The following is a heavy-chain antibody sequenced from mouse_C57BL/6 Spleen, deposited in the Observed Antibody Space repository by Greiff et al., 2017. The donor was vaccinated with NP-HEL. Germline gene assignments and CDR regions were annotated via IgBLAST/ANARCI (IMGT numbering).Heavy chain of an antibody. D-gene: IGHD1-1*01. J-gene: IGHJ4*01. CDR3: AREGHYGRGGAMDY. Sequence: EVKVVESGGGLVKPGGSLKLSCAASGFTFSSYAMSWVRQTPEKRLEWVATISDGGSYTYYPDNVKGRFTISRDNAKNNLYLQMSHLKSEDTAMYYCAREGHYGRGGAMDYWGQGTSVTVSS. CDR2: ISDGGSYT. V-gene: IGHV5-4*01. CDR1: GFTFSSYA.